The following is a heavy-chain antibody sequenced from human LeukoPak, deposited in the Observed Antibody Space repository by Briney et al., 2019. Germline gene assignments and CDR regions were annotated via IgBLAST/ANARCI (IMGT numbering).Heavy chain of an antibody. D-gene: IGHD2-15*01. J-gene: IGHJ4*02. Sequence: SETLSLTCAVYGGSFSGYYWSWIRQPPGKGLEWIGEINHSGSTNYNPSLKSRVTISVDTSKNQFSLKLSSVTAADTAVYYCARGTVVFDYWGQGTLVTVSS. CDR2: INHSGST. CDR3: ARGTVVFDY. V-gene: IGHV4-34*01. CDR1: GGSFSGYY.